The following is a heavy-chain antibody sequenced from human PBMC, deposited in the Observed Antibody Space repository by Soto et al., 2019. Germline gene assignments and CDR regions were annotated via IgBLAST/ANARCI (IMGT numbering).Heavy chain of an antibody. CDR1: GASVNTYS. D-gene: IGHD2-2*02. V-gene: IGHV4-4*07. Sequence: PSETLSLPCPVSGASVNTYSWSWIRQPAWRGLEWIGRIYTSASTNYSPSLKGRVTLSVDTSKNQVSLKLTSVTAADTAIYYCAKDREEGYNFYYGMDVWGQGATVTVSS. CDR2: IYTSAST. CDR3: AKDREEGYNFYYGMDV. J-gene: IGHJ6*02.